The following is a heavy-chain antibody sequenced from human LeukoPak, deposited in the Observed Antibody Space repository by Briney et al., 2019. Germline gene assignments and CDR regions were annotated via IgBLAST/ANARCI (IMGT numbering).Heavy chain of an antibody. D-gene: IGHD3-9*01. CDR2: INHSGST. J-gene: IGHJ5*02. CDR3: ARGSFDKLFNNWFDP. Sequence: SETLSLTCAVYGGSSSGYYWSWIRQPPRKGLEWIGEINHSGSTNYNPSLKSRVTISVDTSTNQFSLKLSSVTAADTAVYYCARGSFDKLFNNWFDPWGQGTLVTVSS. CDR1: GGSSSGYY. V-gene: IGHV4-34*01.